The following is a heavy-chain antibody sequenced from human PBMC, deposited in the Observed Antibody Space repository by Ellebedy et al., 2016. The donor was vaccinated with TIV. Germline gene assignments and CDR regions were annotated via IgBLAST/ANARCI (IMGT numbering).Heavy chain of an antibody. CDR1: GGSFSGYY. D-gene: IGHD1-26*01. V-gene: IGHV4-34*01. CDR2: INHSGST. CDR3: ARVSGDYYFVMDV. J-gene: IGHJ6*02. Sequence: MPSETLSLTCAVYGGSFSGYYWSCIRQPPGKGLEWIGEINHSGSTNYNPSLKSRVTISVDTSKNQFSLKMTSVTAADTAVYYCARVSGDYYFVMDVWGQGTTVTVSS.